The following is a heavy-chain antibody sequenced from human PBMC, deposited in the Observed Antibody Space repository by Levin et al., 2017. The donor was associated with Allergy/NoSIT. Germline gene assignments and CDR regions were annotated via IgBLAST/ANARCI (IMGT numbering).Heavy chain of an antibody. CDR2: MSDDGTTK. J-gene: IGHJ4*02. D-gene: IGHD6-25*01. CDR1: GFSFSTYV. Sequence: SCAASGFSFSTYVFHWVRQAPGKGLEWVAVMSDDGTTKFYADSVKGRFAISRDNSKNTVYLHMKSLRTDDSAVYYCTRLDYWGRGTLVAVSS. CDR3: TRLDY. V-gene: IGHV3-30*09.